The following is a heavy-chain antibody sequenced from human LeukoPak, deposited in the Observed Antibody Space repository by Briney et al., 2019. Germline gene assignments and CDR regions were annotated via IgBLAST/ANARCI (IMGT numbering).Heavy chain of an antibody. CDR1: GFTFSSYA. CDR3: AKVGSSSWYGEFDY. J-gene: IGHJ4*02. D-gene: IGHD6-13*01. Sequence: GGSLRLSCAASGFTFSSYAMSWVRQAPGEGLEWVSGISGSGGSTYYADSVKGRFTISRDNSKNTLYLQMNSLRAEDTAVYYCAKVGSSSWYGEFDYWGQGTLVTVSS. CDR2: ISGSGGST. V-gene: IGHV3-23*01.